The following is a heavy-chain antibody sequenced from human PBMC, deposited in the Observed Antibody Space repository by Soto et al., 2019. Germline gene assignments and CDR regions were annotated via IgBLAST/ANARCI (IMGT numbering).Heavy chain of an antibody. CDR1: GYSFTSYW. J-gene: IGHJ4*02. V-gene: IGHV5-51*01. CDR3: ARHEGYYGSPAAGLFDY. Sequence: PGESLTISCKGSGYSFTSYWISWVRQMPGKGLEWMGIIYPGDSDTRYSPSFQGQVTISADKSISTAYLQWSSLKASDTAMYYCARHEGYYGSPAAGLFDYWGQGTLVTVSS. D-gene: IGHD3-10*01. CDR2: IYPGDSDT.